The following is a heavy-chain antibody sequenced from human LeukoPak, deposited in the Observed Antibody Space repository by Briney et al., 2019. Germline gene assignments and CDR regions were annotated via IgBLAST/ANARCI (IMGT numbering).Heavy chain of an antibody. CDR3: ARRGGGYAVGLFDY. Sequence: SETLSLTCTVSGGSISSYCWSWIRQPPGKGLEWIGYIYTSGSTNYNPSLKSRVTISVDTSKNQFSLKLSSVTAADTAVYYCARRGGGYAVGLFDYWGQGTLVTVSS. V-gene: IGHV4-4*09. CDR1: GGSISSYC. D-gene: IGHD5-12*01. J-gene: IGHJ4*02. CDR2: IYTSGST.